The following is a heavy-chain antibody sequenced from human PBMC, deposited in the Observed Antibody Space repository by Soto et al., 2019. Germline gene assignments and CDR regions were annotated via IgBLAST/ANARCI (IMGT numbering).Heavy chain of an antibody. J-gene: IGHJ6*02. V-gene: IGHV3-30-3*01. Sequence: PVGSLRLSCAASGFTFSSYAMHWVRQAPGKGLEWVAVISYDGSNKYYADSVKGRFTISRDNSKNTLYLQMNSLRAEDTAVYYCARDRLRYNWNDFPYYYYGMDVWGQGTTVNVSS. CDR1: GFTFSSYA. CDR3: ARDRLRYNWNDFPYYYYGMDV. CDR2: ISYDGSNK. D-gene: IGHD1-1*01.